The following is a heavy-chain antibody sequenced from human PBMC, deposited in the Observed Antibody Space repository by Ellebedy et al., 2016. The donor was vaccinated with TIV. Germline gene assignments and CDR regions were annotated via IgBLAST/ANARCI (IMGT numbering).Heavy chain of an antibody. Sequence: AASVKVSCKASGYTLMSYGICWVRQAPGQGLEWMGWVSPYDGNTNYAQKFQGRVTMTIETSTSTAYMELRSLRSDDTAVYYCATVTVTMELGFDYWGQGTLVTVSS. J-gene: IGHJ4*02. CDR2: VSPYDGNT. V-gene: IGHV1-18*01. D-gene: IGHD4/OR15-4a*01. CDR1: GYTLMSYG. CDR3: ATVTVTMELGFDY.